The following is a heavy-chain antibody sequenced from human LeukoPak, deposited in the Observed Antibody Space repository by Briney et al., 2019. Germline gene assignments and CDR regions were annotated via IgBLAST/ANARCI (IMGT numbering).Heavy chain of an antibody. Sequence: SVKVSCKASGGTFSSYAISWVRQAPGQGLEWMGGIIPIFGTANYAQKFQGRVTITTAESTSTAYMELSSLRSEDTAVYYCARPGGMGNWFDPWGQGTLVTVSS. J-gene: IGHJ5*02. CDR2: IIPIFGTA. CDR1: GGTFSSYA. V-gene: IGHV1-69*05. D-gene: IGHD1-14*01. CDR3: ARPGGMGNWFDP.